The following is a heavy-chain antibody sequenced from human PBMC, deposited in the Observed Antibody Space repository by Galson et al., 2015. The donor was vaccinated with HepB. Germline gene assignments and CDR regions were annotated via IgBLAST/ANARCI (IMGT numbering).Heavy chain of an antibody. V-gene: IGHV4-39*01. CDR1: GGSISSGSYY. CDR2: IYYSGTT. J-gene: IGHJ5*02. CDR3: ARLLRYFDWWGLAFDP. D-gene: IGHD3-9*01. Sequence: ATLSLTCTVSGGSISSGSYYWGWIRQPPGKGLEWIGSIYYSGTTYYNPSLKSRVTISVDTSKNQFSLKLSSVTAADTAVYYCARLLRYFDWWGLAFDPWGQGTLVTVSS.